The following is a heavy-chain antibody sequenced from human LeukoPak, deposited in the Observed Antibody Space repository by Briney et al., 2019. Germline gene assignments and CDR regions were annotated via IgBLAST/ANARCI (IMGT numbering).Heavy chain of an antibody. CDR2: IKPDGSET. V-gene: IGHV3-7*04. Sequence: GGSLRLSCAASGFTFTSFYMSWVRQAPGKGLEGVANIKPDGSETYYVGSLKGRFTISRDNAENSLYLQMNSLRADDTAVYYCARDLDYWGQGTLVTVSS. CDR3: ARDLDY. J-gene: IGHJ4*02. CDR1: GFTFTSFY.